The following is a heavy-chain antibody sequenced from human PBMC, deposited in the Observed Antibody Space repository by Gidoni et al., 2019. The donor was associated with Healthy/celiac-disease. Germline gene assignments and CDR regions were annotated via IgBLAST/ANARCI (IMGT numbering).Heavy chain of an antibody. Sequence: EVQLVESGGGLVKPGGSLSLSCAASGFSFSSYTMHWVRQAPGKGLEWVSSISSSSSYIYYADSVKGRFTISRDNAKNSLYLQMNSLRAEDTAVYYCARASTVVPAAGTYYYYYGMDVWGQGTTVTVSS. D-gene: IGHD2-2*01. CDR3: ARASTVVPAAGTYYYYYGMDV. CDR1: GFSFSSYT. J-gene: IGHJ6*02. CDR2: ISSSSSYI. V-gene: IGHV3-21*06.